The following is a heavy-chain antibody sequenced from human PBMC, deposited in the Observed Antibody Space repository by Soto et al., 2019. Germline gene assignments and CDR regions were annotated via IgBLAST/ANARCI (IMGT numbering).Heavy chain of an antibody. Sequence: SETLSLTCAVYGGSFSGYYWSWIRQPPGKGLEWIGEINHSGSTNYNPSLKSRVTISVDTSKNQFSLKLNSVTAADTAVYYCARGSPTYSSGWYSGWFDPWGQGTLVTVSS. D-gene: IGHD6-19*01. J-gene: IGHJ5*02. CDR2: INHSGST. V-gene: IGHV4-34*01. CDR3: ARGSPTYSSGWYSGWFDP. CDR1: GGSFSGYY.